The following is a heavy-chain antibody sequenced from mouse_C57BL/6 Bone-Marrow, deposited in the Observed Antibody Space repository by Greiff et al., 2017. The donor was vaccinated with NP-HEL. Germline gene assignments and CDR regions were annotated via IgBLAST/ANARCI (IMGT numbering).Heavy chain of an antibody. CDR3: ARGDYGDRYYAMDY. CDR1: GYTFSTYP. CDR2: FHPYNDDT. D-gene: IGHD2-13*01. V-gene: IGHV1-47*01. Sequence: VQLLQSGAELVKPGASVKMSCTASGYTFSTYPIAWMKQNHGKSLEWIGNFHPYNDDTKYNEKFKGTSTLTVEKSYSTVYLELSRLTSDAAAVYYCARGDYGDRYYAMDYWGQGTSVTVSS. J-gene: IGHJ4*01.